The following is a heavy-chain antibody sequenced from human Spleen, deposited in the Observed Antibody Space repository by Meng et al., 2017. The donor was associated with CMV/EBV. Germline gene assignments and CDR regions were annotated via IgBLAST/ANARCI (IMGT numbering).Heavy chain of an antibody. Sequence: ASVKVSCKASGYTFTSYSMHWVRQAPGQGLEWLGWINPSGRTTGYAQRFQGRLTMTREMSTSAVYMELSSLRSEDTAVYYCARDSTRWAQSIAAEGAFDIWGQGTMVTVSS. V-gene: IGHV1-46*01. CDR3: ARDSTRWAQSIAAEGAFDI. CDR1: GYTFTSYS. J-gene: IGHJ3*02. CDR2: INPSGRTT. D-gene: IGHD6-13*01.